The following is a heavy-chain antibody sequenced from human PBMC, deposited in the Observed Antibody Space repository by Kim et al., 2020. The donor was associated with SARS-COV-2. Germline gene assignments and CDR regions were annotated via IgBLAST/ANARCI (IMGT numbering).Heavy chain of an antibody. D-gene: IGHD6-19*01. V-gene: IGHV3-21*01. J-gene: IGHJ4*02. Sequence: SYIYDADSVKGRFTISRDNAKNSLYLQMNSLRAEDTAVYYCSSGWPHFDYWGQGTLVTVSS. CDR2: SYI. CDR3: SSGWPHFDY.